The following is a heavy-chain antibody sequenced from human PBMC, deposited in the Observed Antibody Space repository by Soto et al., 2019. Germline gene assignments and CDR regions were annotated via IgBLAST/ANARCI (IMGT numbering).Heavy chain of an antibody. CDR2: IYYSGNT. V-gene: IGHV4-31*03. D-gene: IGHD4-17*01. CDR3: ATVHNYDDHLGGMDV. Sequence: PSETLSLTCTVSGGSIDSGGYYWTWIRQHPGKGLEWIGYIYYSGNTYYNPSLKSRVTISVDTSNNQFSLKLSSVTAADTAVYYCATVHNYDDHLGGMDVWGRRTTVPVSS. J-gene: IGHJ6*02. CDR1: GGSIDSGGYY.